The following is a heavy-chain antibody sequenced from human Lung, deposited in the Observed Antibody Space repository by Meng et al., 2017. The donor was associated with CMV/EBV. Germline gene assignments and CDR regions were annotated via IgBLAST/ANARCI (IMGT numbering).Heavy chain of an antibody. V-gene: IGHV3-72*01. J-gene: IGHJ4*02. D-gene: IGHD1-26*01. CDR3: TRVKKGIAGQTTLDN. Sequence: GESLKISCAASGFFFSDHYIDWVRKAPGKGLEWVGRIRNRAKKYTTEYAASVKGRFTTSRDDSKNSAYLQMNSLKTEETALYYCTRVKKGIAGQTTLDNWGQGTPVTVSS. CDR2: IRNRAKKYTT. CDR1: GFFFSDHY.